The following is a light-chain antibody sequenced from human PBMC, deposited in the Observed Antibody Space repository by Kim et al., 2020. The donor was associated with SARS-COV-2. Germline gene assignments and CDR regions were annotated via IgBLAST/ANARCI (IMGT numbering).Light chain of an antibody. Sequence: SPGETATPCCSASHSINNNFSSWYQQHPGPAPRLLFYAASSRATGAPDRFSGSGSGTDFTLTISRLEPEDFAVYYCQDYGSSLFTFGGGTKVDIK. CDR3: QDYGSSLFT. J-gene: IGKJ4*01. CDR2: AAS. V-gene: IGKV3-20*01. CDR1: HSINNNF.